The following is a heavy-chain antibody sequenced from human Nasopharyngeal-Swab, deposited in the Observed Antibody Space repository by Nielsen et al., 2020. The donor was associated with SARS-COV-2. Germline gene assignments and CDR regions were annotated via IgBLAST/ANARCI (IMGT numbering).Heavy chain of an antibody. D-gene: IGHD1-1*01. Sequence: GESLKISCAASGFTFNSRWMTWGRQPPGKGLEWVANINKDGTEKNYVDSVKGRFTISRDNVKNSLYLQMDSLRVEDTAVYYCASRPGPGTAFDLWGQGTLVTVSS. CDR3: ASRPGPGTAFDL. CDR1: GFTFNSRW. J-gene: IGHJ5*02. CDR2: INKDGTEK. V-gene: IGHV3-7*03.